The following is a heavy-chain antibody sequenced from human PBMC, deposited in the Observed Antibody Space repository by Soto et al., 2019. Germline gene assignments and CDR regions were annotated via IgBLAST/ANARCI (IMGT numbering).Heavy chain of an antibody. CDR3: ARVEEETIVVVPAAMPPGLGAFDI. CDR2: IYYSGST. V-gene: IGHV4-59*01. J-gene: IGHJ3*02. D-gene: IGHD2-2*01. Sequence: TLSLTCTVSGGSISSYYWSWIRQPPGKGLEWIGYIYYSGSTNYNPSLKSRVTISVDTSKNQFSLKLSSVTAADTAVYYCARVEEETIVVVPAAMPPGLGAFDIWGQGTMVTVSS. CDR1: GGSISSYY.